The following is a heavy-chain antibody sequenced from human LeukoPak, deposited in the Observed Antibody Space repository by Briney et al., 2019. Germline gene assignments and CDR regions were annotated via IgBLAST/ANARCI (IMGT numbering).Heavy chain of an antibody. Sequence: PSETLSLTCSVSGGSISSYYWSWIRQPPGKGLEWIGYIYYSGSTNYNPSLKSRVTISVDTSKNQFSLKLSSVTAADTAVYYCARHRLRWLDFDYWGQGTLVTVSS. CDR3: ARHRLRWLDFDY. CDR1: GGSISSYY. D-gene: IGHD4-23*01. J-gene: IGHJ4*02. CDR2: IYYSGST. V-gene: IGHV4-59*08.